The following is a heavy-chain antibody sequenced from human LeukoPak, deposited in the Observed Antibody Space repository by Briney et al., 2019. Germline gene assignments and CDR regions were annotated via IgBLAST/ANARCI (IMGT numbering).Heavy chain of an antibody. V-gene: IGHV4-31*03. J-gene: IGHJ6*02. Sequence: PSQTLSLTCTVSGGSISSGDYYWSWIRQHPGKGLEWIGEINHSGSTNYNPSLKSRVTISVDTSKSQFSLKLSSVTAADTAVYYCARGRLGREWQGGNYYYYYGMDVWGQGTTVTVSS. CDR2: INHSGST. CDR3: ARGRLGREWQGGNYYYYYGMDV. CDR1: GGSISSGDYY. D-gene: IGHD3-3*01.